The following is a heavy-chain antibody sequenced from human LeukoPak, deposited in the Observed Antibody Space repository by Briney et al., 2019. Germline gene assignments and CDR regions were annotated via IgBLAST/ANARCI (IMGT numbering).Heavy chain of an antibody. V-gene: IGHV3-23*01. J-gene: IGHJ4*02. D-gene: IGHD2/OR15-2a*01. Sequence: PGGSLRLSCAASGFTFSSYAMSWVRQAPGKGLEWVSAISGSGGSTYYADSVKGRFTISRDNSKNTLYLQMNSLRAEDTAVYYCAKDLGFTGKLLYFDYWGQGTLVTVSS. CDR2: ISGSGGST. CDR1: GFTFSSYA. CDR3: AKDLGFTGKLLYFDY.